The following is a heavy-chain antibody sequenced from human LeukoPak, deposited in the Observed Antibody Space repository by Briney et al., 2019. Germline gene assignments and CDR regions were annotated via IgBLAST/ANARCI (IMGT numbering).Heavy chain of an antibody. J-gene: IGHJ4*02. V-gene: IGHV3-21*01. D-gene: IGHD1-1*01. Sequence: GGSLRLSCAASGFTFSNYSMNWVRQAPGKGLEWVSSISSRSSYIYYADSVKGRFTISRDNAKNSLYLQMNSLRAEDTAVYYCATARPQRPWMFYFDYWGQGILVTVSS. CDR2: ISSRSSYI. CDR1: GFTFSNYS. CDR3: ATARPQRPWMFYFDY.